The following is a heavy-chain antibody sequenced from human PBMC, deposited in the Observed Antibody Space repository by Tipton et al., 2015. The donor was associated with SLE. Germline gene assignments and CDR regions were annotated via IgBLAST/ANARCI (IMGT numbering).Heavy chain of an antibody. CDR1: GYTFTTYE. D-gene: IGHD3-10*01. J-gene: IGHJ4*02. V-gene: IGHV1-3*01. CDR3: ARGSLIWFGELFDY. Sequence: QLVQSGAEVKKPGASVKVSCKASGYTFTTYEIHWVRQAPGQRLEWMGWIDAGNGNTKYSQKFQGRVTITRDTSASTAYVELSSLRSGDTAVYYCARGSLIWFGELFDYWGQGTLVTVSS. CDR2: IDAGNGNT.